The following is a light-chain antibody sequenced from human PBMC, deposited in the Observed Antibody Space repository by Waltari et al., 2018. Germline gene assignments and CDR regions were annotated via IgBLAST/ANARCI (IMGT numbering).Light chain of an antibody. CDR2: GVS. CDR1: QSVSSSY. J-gene: IGKJ1*01. V-gene: IGKV3-20*01. Sequence: EIVLTQSPGTLSLSPGERATLSCRASQSVSSSYLAWYRQKPGQAPRLLIYGVSNRATGIPDRVSGSGSGTDFTLTISRLEPEDFAVYYCHQYGSSRWTFGQGTKVEIK. CDR3: HQYGSSRWT.